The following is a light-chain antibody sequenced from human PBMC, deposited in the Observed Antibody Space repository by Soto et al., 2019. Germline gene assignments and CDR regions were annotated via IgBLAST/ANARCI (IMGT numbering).Light chain of an antibody. CDR2: GAS. Sequence: IVMTQSPATLSVSPGERATLSCRASHSVSSNLAWYQQKPGQAPRLLIYGASTRATGIPARFSGSGSGTEFTLTISSLQSEDFAVYYCQQYNNWPLTFGPGTKVDIK. J-gene: IGKJ3*01. CDR1: HSVSSN. V-gene: IGKV3-15*01. CDR3: QQYNNWPLT.